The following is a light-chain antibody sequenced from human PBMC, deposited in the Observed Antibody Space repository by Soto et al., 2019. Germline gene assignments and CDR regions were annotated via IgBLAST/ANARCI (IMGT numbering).Light chain of an antibody. CDR1: QSVSSNY. CDR3: QQHGSSPIT. CDR2: GAS. V-gene: IGKV3-20*01. Sequence: IVLTQSPGTRSLSPCERATLSCRASQSVSSNYLAWYQQKPGQAPRLLFYGASSRATGIPDRFSGSGSGADFTLTISRLEPEDFAVYYCQQHGSSPITFGQGTRLEIK. J-gene: IGKJ5*01.